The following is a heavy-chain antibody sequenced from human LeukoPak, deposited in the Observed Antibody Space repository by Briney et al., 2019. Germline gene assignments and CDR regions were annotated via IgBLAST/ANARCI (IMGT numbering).Heavy chain of an antibody. Sequence: GGSLRLSCAASGFTFSSCELSWVRQAPAKGLEWVSYISSSGSIIYYADSVKGRLTISRDSAKNSLYLQMNSLRAEDTAVYYCARHDCHSNSDAFDVWGQGTMATVSS. CDR2: ISSSGSII. CDR3: ARHDCHSNSDAFDV. V-gene: IGHV3-48*03. D-gene: IGHD2/OR15-2a*01. J-gene: IGHJ3*01. CDR1: GFTFSSCE.